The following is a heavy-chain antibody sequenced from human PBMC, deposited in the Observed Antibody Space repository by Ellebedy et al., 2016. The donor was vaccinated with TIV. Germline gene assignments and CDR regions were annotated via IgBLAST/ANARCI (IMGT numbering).Heavy chain of an antibody. CDR1: GLTFSNYY. CDR2: VSSDGAGT. Sequence: GESLKISCSASGLTFSNYYMHWVRQAPGKGLEYVSAVSSDGAGTYYADSVKGRFTIYRDNSKHTLYLRMSSLRAEDTAVYYCVKRGPYYFGSGSYSDFWGQGTLVTVAS. CDR3: VKRGPYYFGSGSYSDF. V-gene: IGHV3-64D*06. D-gene: IGHD3-10*01. J-gene: IGHJ4*02.